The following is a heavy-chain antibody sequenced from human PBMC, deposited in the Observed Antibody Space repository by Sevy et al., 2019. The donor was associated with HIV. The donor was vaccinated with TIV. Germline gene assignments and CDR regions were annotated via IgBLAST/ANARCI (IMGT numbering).Heavy chain of an antibody. Sequence: GGSLRLSCAASGFTFSSYAMSWVRQAPGKELEWVSAISGSGGSTYYADSVKGRFTISRDNSKNTLYLQMISLRAEDTAVYYCATLGYSGYDDVLDYWGQGTLVTVSS. J-gene: IGHJ4*02. CDR1: GFTFSSYA. D-gene: IGHD5-12*01. CDR2: ISGSGGST. CDR3: ATLGYSGYDDVLDY. V-gene: IGHV3-23*01.